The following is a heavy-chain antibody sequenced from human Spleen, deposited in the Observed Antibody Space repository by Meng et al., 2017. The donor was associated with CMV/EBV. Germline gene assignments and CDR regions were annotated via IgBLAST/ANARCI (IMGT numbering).Heavy chain of an antibody. CDR3: ARDNRPMEDNWFDP. J-gene: IGHJ5*02. D-gene: IGHD2/OR15-2a*01. V-gene: IGHV4-61*01. CDR2: IYYSGST. CDR1: GGSVSSGSYY. Sequence: SETLSLTCTVSGGSVSSGSYYWSWIRQPPGKGLEWIGYIYYSGSTNYNPSLKSRVTISVDTSKNQFSLKLSSVTAADTAVYYCARDNRPMEDNWFDPWGQGTLVTVSS.